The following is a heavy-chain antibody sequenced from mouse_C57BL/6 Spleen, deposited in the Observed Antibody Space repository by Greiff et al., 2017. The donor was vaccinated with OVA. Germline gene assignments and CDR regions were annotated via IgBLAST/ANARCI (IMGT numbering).Heavy chain of an antibody. CDR3: ARERYYGSSYYFDY. V-gene: IGHV2-9-1*01. Sequence: VKLMESGPGLVAPSQSLSITCTVSGFSLTSYAISWVRQPPGKGLEWLGVIWTGGGTNYNSALKSRLSISKDNSKSQVFLKMNSLQTDDTARYYCARERYYGSSYYFDYWGQGTTLTVSS. J-gene: IGHJ2*01. CDR1: GFSLTSYA. CDR2: IWTGGGT. D-gene: IGHD1-1*01.